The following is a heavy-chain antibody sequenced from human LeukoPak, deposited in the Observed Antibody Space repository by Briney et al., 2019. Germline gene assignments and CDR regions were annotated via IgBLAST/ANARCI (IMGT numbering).Heavy chain of an antibody. CDR3: AKDRPPYYDILTGYYLDY. CDR1: GFTFSSYG. J-gene: IGHJ4*02. CDR2: IRYDGSNK. D-gene: IGHD3-9*01. V-gene: IGHV3-30*02. Sequence: PGGSLRLSCAASGFTFSSYGMHWVRQAPGKGLEWVAFIRYDGSNKYYADSVKGRFTISRDNSKNTLYLQMNSLKSEDTAVYYWAKDRPPYYDILTGYYLDYWGQGTLVTVSS.